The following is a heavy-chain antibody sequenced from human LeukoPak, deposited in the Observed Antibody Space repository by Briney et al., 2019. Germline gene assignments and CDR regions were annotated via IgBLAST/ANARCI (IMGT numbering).Heavy chain of an antibody. Sequence: PSETLSLTCTVSGDSISSGDYYWSWIRQPPGKGLEWIGYIYYSGTTYYNPSLKSRITISIDTSKHEFSLKLSSVTAADTAVYYCARAPHAFVLMVYGAGSWFDPWGQGTLVTVSS. CDR1: GDSISSGDYY. D-gene: IGHD2-8*01. V-gene: IGHV4-30-4*08. CDR2: IYYSGTT. CDR3: ARAPHAFVLMVYGAGSWFDP. J-gene: IGHJ5*02.